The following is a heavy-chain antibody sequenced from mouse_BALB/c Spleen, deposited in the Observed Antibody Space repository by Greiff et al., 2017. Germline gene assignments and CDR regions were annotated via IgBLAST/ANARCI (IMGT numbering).Heavy chain of an antibody. D-gene: IGHD1-1*01. CDR1: GYSITSDYA. J-gene: IGHJ3*01. Sequence: EVQGVESGPGLVKPSQSLSLTCTVTGYSITSDYAWNWIRQFPGNKLEWMGYISYSGSTSYNPSLKSRISITRDTSKNQFFLQLNSVTTEDTATYYCARNYYGSSSFAYWGQGTLVTVSA. CDR3: ARNYYGSSSFAY. CDR2: ISYSGST. V-gene: IGHV3-2*02.